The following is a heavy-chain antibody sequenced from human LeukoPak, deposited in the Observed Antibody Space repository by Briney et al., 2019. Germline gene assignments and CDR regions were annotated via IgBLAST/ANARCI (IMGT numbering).Heavy chain of an antibody. Sequence: PGGSLRLSCAASGFTFSSYAMSWVRQAPGKGLEWVSAISGSGGSTYYADSVKGRFTISRDNSKNTLYLQMNSLRAEDTAVYYCARDPGYSSGVGDYWGQGTLVTVSS. V-gene: IGHV3-23*01. CDR3: ARDPGYSSGVGDY. D-gene: IGHD6-19*01. CDR1: GFTFSSYA. J-gene: IGHJ4*02. CDR2: ISGSGGST.